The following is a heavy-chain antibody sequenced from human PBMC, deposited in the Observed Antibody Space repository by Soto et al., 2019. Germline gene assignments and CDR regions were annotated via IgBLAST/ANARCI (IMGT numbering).Heavy chain of an antibody. CDR1: GFTFTSSA. J-gene: IGHJ6*02. CDR3: AAPPRYCSGGSCPYYYGMDV. Sequence: GASVKVSCKASGFTFTSSAVQWVRQARGQRLEWIGWIVVGSGNTNYAQKFQERVTITRGMSTSTAYMELSSLRSEDTAVYYCAAPPRYCSGGSCPYYYGMDVWGQGTTVTVSS. CDR2: IVVGSGNT. V-gene: IGHV1-58*01. D-gene: IGHD2-15*01.